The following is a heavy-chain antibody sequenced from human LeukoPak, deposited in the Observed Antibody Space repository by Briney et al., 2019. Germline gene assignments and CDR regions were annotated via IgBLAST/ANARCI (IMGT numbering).Heavy chain of an antibody. CDR2: INPNSGGT. J-gene: IGHJ4*02. CDR1: GYTFTGYY. Sequence: ASVKVSCKASGYTFTGYYMHWVQQAPGQGLEWMGWINPNSGGTNYAQKFQGRVTMTRDTSISTAYMELSRLRSDDTAVYYCASIGPGLRYFDWLYPIHFDYWGQGTLVTVSS. CDR3: ASIGPGLRYFDWLYPIHFDY. D-gene: IGHD3-9*01. V-gene: IGHV1-2*02.